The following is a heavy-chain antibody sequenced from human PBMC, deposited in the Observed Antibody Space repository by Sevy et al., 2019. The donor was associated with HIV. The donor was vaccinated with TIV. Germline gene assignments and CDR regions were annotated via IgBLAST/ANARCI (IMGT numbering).Heavy chain of an antibody. J-gene: IGHJ4*02. D-gene: IGHD1-1*01. V-gene: IGHV1-18*01. Sequence: ASVKVSCKASGYTFTSYGISWVRQALGQGLEWMGWISPYNGKTNYAQKLQGRVTMTTDTSTSTAYMEVRSLRSDDTAVYYCARGYNWNINFDYWGQGTLVTVS. CDR1: GYTFTSYG. CDR2: ISPYNGKT. CDR3: ARGYNWNINFDY.